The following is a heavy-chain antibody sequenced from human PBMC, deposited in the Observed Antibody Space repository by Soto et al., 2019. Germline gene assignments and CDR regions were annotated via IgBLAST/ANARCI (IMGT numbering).Heavy chain of an antibody. CDR2: IYYSGST. J-gene: IGHJ4*02. CDR1: GGSISSYY. CDR3: AREGDGYTDY. V-gene: IGHV4-59*01. Sequence: QVQLQESGPGLVKPSETLSLTCTVSGGSISSYYWRWIRQPPGKGLEWIGYIYYSGSTNYNPSLKSRVTISVDTSKNQFSLKLSSVTAADTAVYYCAREGDGYTDYWGQGTLVTVSS. D-gene: IGHD5-12*01.